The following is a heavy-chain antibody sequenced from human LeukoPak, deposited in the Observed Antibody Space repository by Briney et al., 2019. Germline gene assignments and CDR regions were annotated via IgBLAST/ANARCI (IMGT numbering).Heavy chain of an antibody. J-gene: IGHJ3*02. V-gene: IGHV3-23*01. Sequence: GGSLRLSCGASGFTFSTYAMSSVRQAPGKGVEWVSGICGSGGSTYYADSVKGRFTISRDSSKNTLYLQMNGLRGEDTAVYYCAKRGSPGAFDIWGQGTMVTVSS. D-gene: IGHD1-26*01. CDR1: GFTFSTYA. CDR3: AKRGSPGAFDI. CDR2: ICGSGGST.